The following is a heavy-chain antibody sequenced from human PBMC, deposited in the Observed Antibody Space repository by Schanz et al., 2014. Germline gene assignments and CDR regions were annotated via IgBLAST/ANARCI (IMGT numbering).Heavy chain of an antibody. CDR2: TNTNSGDT. CDR3: AREPLGCTGSGCQTYDAFDI. J-gene: IGHJ3*02. CDR1: GYIFIGYY. V-gene: IGHV1-2*02. D-gene: IGHD2-8*02. Sequence: QVQLVQSGAEMKKPGASVKVSCKASGYIFIGYYIHWVRQAPGQGLEWMGWTNTNSGDTKIAQKFQGSVTMTRDQSISEAYMELTSLRSDDTAVYYCAREPLGCTGSGCQTYDAFDIWGQGTMVTVSS.